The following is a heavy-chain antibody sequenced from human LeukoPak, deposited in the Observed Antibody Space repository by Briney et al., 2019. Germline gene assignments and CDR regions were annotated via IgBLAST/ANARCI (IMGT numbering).Heavy chain of an antibody. CDR2: IYSGGST. D-gene: IGHD1/OR15-1a*01. CDR3: ARDLPTATKGRAAFDN. CDR1: GFTVSSNY. J-gene: IGHJ3*02. V-gene: IGHV3-66*02. Sequence: GGSLRLSCAASGFTVSSNYMSWVRQAPGKGLEWVSVIYSGGSTYYAGSVKGRFTISRDNSKNTLYLQMNNLRAEDTAVYYCARDLPTATKGRAAFDNWGQGTMVTVSS.